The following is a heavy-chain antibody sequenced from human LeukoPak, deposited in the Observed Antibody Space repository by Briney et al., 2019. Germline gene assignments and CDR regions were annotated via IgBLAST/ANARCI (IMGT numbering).Heavy chain of an antibody. CDR3: ARDPGSGSLEPAHDY. J-gene: IGHJ4*02. CDR2: ISSSSSYI. CDR1: GFTFSSYS. D-gene: IGHD1-26*01. V-gene: IGHV3-21*01. Sequence: PGGSLRLSCAASGFTFSSYSMNWVRQAPGKGLEWVSSISSSSSYIYYADSVKGRFTISRDNAKNSLYLQMNSLRAEDTAVYYCARDPGSGSLEPAHDYWGQGTLVTVSS.